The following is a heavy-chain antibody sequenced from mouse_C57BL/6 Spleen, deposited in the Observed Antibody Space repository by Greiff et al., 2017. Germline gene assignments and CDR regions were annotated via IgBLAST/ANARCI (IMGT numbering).Heavy chain of an antibody. Sequence: QVTLKESGPGILQPSQTLSLTCSFSGFSLSTFGMGVGWIRQPSGKGLEWLAHIWWDDDKYYNPALKSRLTISKDTSKNQVFLKIANVDTADTATYYCARDPITTVVADWYFDVWGTGTTVTVSS. V-gene: IGHV8-8*01. J-gene: IGHJ1*03. CDR1: GFSLSTFGMG. CDR3: ARDPITTVVADWYFDV. D-gene: IGHD1-1*01. CDR2: IWWDDDK.